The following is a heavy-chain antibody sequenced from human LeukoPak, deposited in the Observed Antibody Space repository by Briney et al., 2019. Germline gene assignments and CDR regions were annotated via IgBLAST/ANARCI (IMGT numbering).Heavy chain of an antibody. J-gene: IGHJ4*02. CDR1: GFTFSSYA. V-gene: IGHV3-30-3*01. CDR2: ISYDGSNK. CDR3: ATSFIAAAGPNTDPLITPFDY. D-gene: IGHD6-13*01. Sequence: GRSLRLSCAASGFTFSSYAMHWVRQAPGKGLEWVAVISYDGSNKYYADSVKGRFTISRDNSKNTLYLQMNSLRAEDTAVYYCATSFIAAAGPNTDPLITPFDYWGQGTLVTVSS.